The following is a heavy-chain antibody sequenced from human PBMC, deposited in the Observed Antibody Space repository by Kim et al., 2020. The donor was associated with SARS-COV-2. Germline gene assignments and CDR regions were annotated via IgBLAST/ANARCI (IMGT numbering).Heavy chain of an antibody. CDR2: IYYSGST. CDR1: GGSISSGDYY. D-gene: IGHD4-17*01. CDR3: ARVRFQRTTVAWGAFDY. Sequence: SETLSLTCTVSGGSISSGDYYWSWIRQPPGKGLEWIGYIYYSGSTYYNPSLKSRVTISVDTSKNQFSLKLSSVTAADTAVYYCARVRFQRTTVAWGAFDYWGQGTLVTVSS. V-gene: IGHV4-30-4*01. J-gene: IGHJ4*02.